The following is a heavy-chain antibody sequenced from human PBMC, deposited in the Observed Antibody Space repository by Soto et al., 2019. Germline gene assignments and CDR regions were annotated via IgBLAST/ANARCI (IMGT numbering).Heavy chain of an antibody. J-gene: IGHJ6*02. D-gene: IGHD6-19*01. CDR3: ARRIAVAGILRREYYYYGMDV. CDR2: IIPIFGTA. Sequence: QVQLVQSGAEVKKPGSSVKVSCKASGGTFSSYAISWVRQAPGQGLEWMGGIIPIFGTANYAQKFQGRVTITAYESTSTAYMELSSLRSEDTAVYYCARRIAVAGILRREYYYYGMDVWGQGTTVTVSS. V-gene: IGHV1-69*12. CDR1: GGTFSSYA.